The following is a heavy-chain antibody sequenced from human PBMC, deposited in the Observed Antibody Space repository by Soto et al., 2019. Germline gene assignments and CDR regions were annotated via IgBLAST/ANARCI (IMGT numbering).Heavy chain of an antibody. Sequence: SVKVSCKTSGLTVGNFAIQWVRQVRGQRPEWIGWIVVGSDNTKSSPSLHERVTISSDVSTSTVYMELRSLRPEDTAVYYCAADPPRFDFSMAVWGQGTTVTVSS. CDR3: AADPPRFDFSMAV. CDR1: GLTVGNFA. D-gene: IGHD3-16*01. CDR2: IVVGSDNT. V-gene: IGHV1-58*02. J-gene: IGHJ6*02.